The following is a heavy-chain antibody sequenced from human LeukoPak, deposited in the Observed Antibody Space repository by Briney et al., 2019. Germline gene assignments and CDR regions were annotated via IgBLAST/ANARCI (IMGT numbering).Heavy chain of an antibody. J-gene: IGHJ2*01. CDR3: ARDSALRQWLPNWYFDL. V-gene: IGHV3-9*01. CDR2: ISWNSGSI. CDR1: GFTFDDYA. Sequence: PGGSLRLSCAASGFTFDDYAMYWVRQAPGKGLEWVSGISWNSGSIGYADSVKGRFTISRDNAKNSLFLLMNSPRTEDTALYYCARDSALRQWLPNWYFDLWGRGTLVTVTS. D-gene: IGHD6-19*01.